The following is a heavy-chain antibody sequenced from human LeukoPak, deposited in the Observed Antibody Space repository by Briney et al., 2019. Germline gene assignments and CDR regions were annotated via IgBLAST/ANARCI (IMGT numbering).Heavy chain of an antibody. CDR1: GGSISTYS. V-gene: IGHV4-59*08. J-gene: IGHJ4*02. D-gene: IGHD3-22*01. Sequence: PSETLSLTCTVSGGSISTYSWSWIRQPPGKGLEWIGYIYYSGTTNYNSSLKSRVTISVDTSRNQFSLKLNSVTAADTAVYYCARLDSSGYYVDYWGQGTLVTVSS. CDR2: IYYSGTT. CDR3: ARLDSSGYYVDY.